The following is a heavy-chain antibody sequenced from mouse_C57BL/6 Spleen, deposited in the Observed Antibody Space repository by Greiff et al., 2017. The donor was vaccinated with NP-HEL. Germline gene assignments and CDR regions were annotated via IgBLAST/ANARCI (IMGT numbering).Heavy chain of an antibody. CDR2: IYPGDGDT. Sequence: QVHLKQSGPELVKPGASVKISCKASGYAFSSSWMNWVKQRPGKGLEWIGRIYPGDGDTNYNGKFKGKATLTADKSSSTAYMQLSSLTSEDSAVYFCASNYGSPFAYWGQGTLVTVSA. J-gene: IGHJ3*01. CDR1: GYAFSSSW. V-gene: IGHV1-82*01. D-gene: IGHD1-1*01. CDR3: ASNYGSPFAY.